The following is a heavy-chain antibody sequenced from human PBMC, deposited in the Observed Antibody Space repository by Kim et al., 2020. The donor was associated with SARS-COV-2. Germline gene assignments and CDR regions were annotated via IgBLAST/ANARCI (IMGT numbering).Heavy chain of an antibody. J-gene: IGHJ5*02. D-gene: IGHD1-26*01. Sequence: SETLSLTCSVSGASVSRGNYYWAWIRQPLGQGLEWIGSILHRGRTYYNPSLKSRVTMSMDTTKNHFSLTLRSVTAADTAVYYCARPALGVSQGSRFDPWGQGTLVTVSS. CDR2: ILHRGRT. V-gene: IGHV4-39*02. CDR3: ARPALGVSQGSRFDP. CDR1: GASVSRGNYY.